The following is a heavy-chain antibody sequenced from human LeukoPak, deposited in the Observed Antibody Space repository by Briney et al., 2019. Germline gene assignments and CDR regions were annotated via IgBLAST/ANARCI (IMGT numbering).Heavy chain of an antibody. V-gene: IGHV4-34*01. Sequence: SETLSLTCAVYGGSFSGYYWSWIRQPPGKGLEWIGEINHSGSTNYNPSLKSRVTISVDTSKNQFSLKLSSVTAADTAVYYCARYSGSYYSAFDIWSQGTMVTVSS. J-gene: IGHJ3*02. D-gene: IGHD1-26*01. CDR2: INHSGST. CDR1: GGSFSGYY. CDR3: ARYSGSYYSAFDI.